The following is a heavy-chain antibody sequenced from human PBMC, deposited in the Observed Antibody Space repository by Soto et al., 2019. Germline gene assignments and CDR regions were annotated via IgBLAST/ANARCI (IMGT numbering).Heavy chain of an antibody. Sequence: SETLSLTCTVSGGSISSYYWSWIRQPPGKGLEWIGYIHYSGSTYYNPSLKSRVTISVDTSKNQFSLKLSSVTAADTAVYYCARDRGYALGTDPWGQGTLVTVSS. D-gene: IGHD2-2*01. V-gene: IGHV4-59*12. J-gene: IGHJ5*02. CDR1: GGSISSYY. CDR3: ARDRGYALGTDP. CDR2: IHYSGST.